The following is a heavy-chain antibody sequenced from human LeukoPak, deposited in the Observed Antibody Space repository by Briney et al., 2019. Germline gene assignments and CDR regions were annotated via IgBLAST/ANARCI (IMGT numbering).Heavy chain of an antibody. Sequence: PGGSLRLSCAASGFTLSTYWMSWVRQAPGKGLEWVANIKQDGSEKYYVDSVKGRFTISRDNAKNSLYLQMNSLRAEDTAVYYCARDRGYRSSTSCPSLDYWGQGTLVTVSS. CDR3: ARDRGYRSSTSCPSLDY. CDR2: IKQDGSEK. CDR1: GFTLSTYW. V-gene: IGHV3-7*03. J-gene: IGHJ4*02. D-gene: IGHD2-2*01.